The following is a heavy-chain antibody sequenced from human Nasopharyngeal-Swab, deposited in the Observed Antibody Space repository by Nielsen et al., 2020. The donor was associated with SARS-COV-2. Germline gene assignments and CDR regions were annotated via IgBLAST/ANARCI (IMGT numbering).Heavy chain of an antibody. J-gene: IGHJ6*03. V-gene: IGHV1-69*13. Sequence: SVKVSCKASGGTFSSYDSSWVRQAPGQGLEWMGGIIPIFGTANYAQKFQGRVTITADESTSTAYMELSSLRSEDTAVYYCARGFIQLLHPYYYYYMDVWGKGTTVTVSS. D-gene: IGHD2-2*01. CDR3: ARGFIQLLHPYYYYYMDV. CDR2: IIPIFGTA. CDR1: GGTFSSYD.